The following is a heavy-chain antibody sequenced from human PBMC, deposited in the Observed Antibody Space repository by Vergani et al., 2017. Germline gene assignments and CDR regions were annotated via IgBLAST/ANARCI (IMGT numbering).Heavy chain of an antibody. CDR2: IWYDGSNK. J-gene: IGHJ4*02. V-gene: IGHV3-33*08. CDR3: ATVLVGATTFDY. Sequence: VQLVESGGGLVQPGGSLRLSCAASGFTFSSYEMNWVRQAPGKGLEWVAVIWYDGSNKYYADSVKGRFTISRDNSKNTLYLQMNSLRAEDTAVYYCATVLVGATTFDYWGQGTLVTVSS. CDR1: GFTFSSYE. D-gene: IGHD1-26*01.